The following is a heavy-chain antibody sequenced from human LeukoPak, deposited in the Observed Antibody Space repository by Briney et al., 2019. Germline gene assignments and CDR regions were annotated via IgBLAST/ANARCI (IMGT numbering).Heavy chain of an antibody. D-gene: IGHD3-10*01. V-gene: IGHV3-33*01. Sequence: GGSLRLSCATSGFTFSSYGFHWVRQAPGKGLEWVAVIWYDGSHQYYGDSVRGRFTISRDTSKNTVHLQMNSLRAEDTAVYYCARDLGQFSVSGSYYDEWGQGTQDTVSS. CDR1: GFTFSSYG. CDR2: IWYDGSHQ. J-gene: IGHJ4*02. CDR3: ARDLGQFSVSGSYYDE.